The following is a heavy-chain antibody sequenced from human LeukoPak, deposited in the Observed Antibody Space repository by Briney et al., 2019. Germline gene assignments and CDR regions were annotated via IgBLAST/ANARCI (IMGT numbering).Heavy chain of an antibody. J-gene: IGHJ4*02. CDR3: AKDGSGSFPFDY. CDR1: GITFSSYW. Sequence: QSGGSLRLSCAASGITFSSYWMNWVRQAPGKGLEWVANIKQDGSDKYYVDSVKGRFTISRDNSKNTLYLQMNSLRAEDTAVYYCAKDGSGSFPFDYWGQGTLVTVSS. D-gene: IGHD3-10*01. V-gene: IGHV3-7*04. CDR2: IKQDGSDK.